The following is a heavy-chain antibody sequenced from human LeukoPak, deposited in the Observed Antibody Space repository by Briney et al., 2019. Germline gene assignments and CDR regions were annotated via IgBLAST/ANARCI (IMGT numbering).Heavy chain of an antibody. D-gene: IGHD2-2*02. CDR2: IYPGDSDT. V-gene: IGHV5-51*01. CDR3: ARLSSQPLLYSIDY. Sequence: GESLKISCQGSGSIFTSYWIGWVRQLPGKGLEWMGIIYPGDSDTRYSPSFQGQVTISADKSISTASLQWSSLKASDTAMYYCARLSSQPLLYSIDYWGQGTLVTVSS. J-gene: IGHJ4*02. CDR1: GSIFTSYW.